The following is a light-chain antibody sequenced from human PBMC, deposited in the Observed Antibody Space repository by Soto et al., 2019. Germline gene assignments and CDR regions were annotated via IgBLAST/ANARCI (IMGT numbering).Light chain of an antibody. CDR2: EVS. CDR3: CSYAGSTTYVM. J-gene: IGLJ3*02. Sequence: QYALTQPASVSGSPGQSITISCIGTSSDVGNYNFVSWYQLHPGEAPKLIIYEVSKRPSGVSNRFSGSKSGNAASLTISGLQAEDEAVYYCCSYAGSTTYVMFGGGTQLTVL. V-gene: IGLV2-23*02. CDR1: SSDVGNYNF.